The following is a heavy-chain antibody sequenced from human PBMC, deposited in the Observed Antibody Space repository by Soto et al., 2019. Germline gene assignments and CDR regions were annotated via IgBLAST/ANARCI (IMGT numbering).Heavy chain of an antibody. CDR3: TIVRVADSALDH. J-gene: IGHJ4*02. CDR2: MSYDGSDT. CDR1: GFIFSNNG. D-gene: IGHD3-10*02. Sequence: GSLRLSCVGSGFIFSNNGMHWVRQTPGKGLERVAFMSYDGSDTFYADSVKGRFTISRDNSKNTLFLHMSNLRAEDTAMYYCTIVRVADSALDHWGQGTPVPVSS. V-gene: IGHV3-30*02.